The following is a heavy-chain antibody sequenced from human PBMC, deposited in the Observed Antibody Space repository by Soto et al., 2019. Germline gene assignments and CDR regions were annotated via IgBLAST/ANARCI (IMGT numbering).Heavy chain of an antibody. CDR2: IIGSGDSA. Sequence: EVQLLESGGGLVQPGGSLRLSCAASGFSFNSYSMSWVRQAPGKGLEWVAGIIGSGDSAYYADSVKGRFTISRDNSKNTQSLQMNSLRAGDTAIYYCARDRGTTTVTLDALQHWGQGTLVAVSS. CDR3: ARDRGTTTVTLDALQH. V-gene: IGHV3-23*01. D-gene: IGHD4-17*01. CDR1: GFSFNSYS. J-gene: IGHJ1*01.